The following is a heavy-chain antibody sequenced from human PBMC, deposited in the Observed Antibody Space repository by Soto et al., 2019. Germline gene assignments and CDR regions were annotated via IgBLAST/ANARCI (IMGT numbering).Heavy chain of an antibody. Sequence: QVQLVESGGGVVQPGRSLRLSCAASGFTFSSYGMHWVRQAPGKGLEWVAVIWYDGSNKYYADSVKGRFTISRDKSKNTLYLQMNSLRAEDTAVYYCARKLYNWNHYGMDVWGQGTTVTVSS. J-gene: IGHJ6*02. CDR1: GFTFSSYG. CDR2: IWYDGSNK. V-gene: IGHV3-33*01. CDR3: ARKLYNWNHYGMDV. D-gene: IGHD1-20*01.